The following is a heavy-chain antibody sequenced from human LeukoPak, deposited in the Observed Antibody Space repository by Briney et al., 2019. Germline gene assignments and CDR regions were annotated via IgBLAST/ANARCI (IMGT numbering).Heavy chain of an antibody. Sequence: PGGSLRLSCAASGFTFSSYEMNWVRQAPGKGLEWVSYISSSGSTIYYADSVKGRFTISRDNSKNSLYLQMNSLRAEDTAVYYCARATRGADAFDIWGQGTMVTVSS. V-gene: IGHV3-48*03. D-gene: IGHD1-26*01. J-gene: IGHJ3*02. CDR3: ARATRGADAFDI. CDR2: ISSSGSTI. CDR1: GFTFSSYE.